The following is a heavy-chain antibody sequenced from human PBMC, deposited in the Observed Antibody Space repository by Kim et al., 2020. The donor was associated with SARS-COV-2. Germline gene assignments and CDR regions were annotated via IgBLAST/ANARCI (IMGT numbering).Heavy chain of an antibody. D-gene: IGHD6-13*01. V-gene: IGHV4-34*01. J-gene: IGHJ6*03. CDR1: GGSFSGYY. Sequence: SETLSLTCAVYGGSFSGYYWSWIRQPPGKGLEWIREINHSGSTNYNPSLKSRVTISVDTSKNQFSLKLSSVTAADTAVYYCASLSTGYSSSWSVYYYYY. CDR3: ASLSTGYSSSWSVYYYYY. CDR2: INHSGST.